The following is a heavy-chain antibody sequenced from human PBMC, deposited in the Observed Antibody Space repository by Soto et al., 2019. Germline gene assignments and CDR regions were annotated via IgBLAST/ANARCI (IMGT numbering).Heavy chain of an antibody. Sequence: EVQLLESGGGLGQPGGSLRLSCTASGFPFSNFAMSWVRQAPGKGLEWVSTIGGSGDNTYYADPVKGRFTIARDKSKSTVFLQLNSLGAADAAVYYCAMGFEFGELSYWGQGTPVTVSS. CDR1: GFPFSNFA. CDR3: AMGFEFGELSY. V-gene: IGHV3-23*01. D-gene: IGHD3-10*01. CDR2: IGGSGDNT. J-gene: IGHJ4*02.